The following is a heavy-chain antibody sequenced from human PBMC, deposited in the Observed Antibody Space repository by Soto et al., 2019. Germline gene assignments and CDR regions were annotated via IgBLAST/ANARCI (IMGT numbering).Heavy chain of an antibody. CDR3: VISHRAQSYYYGSGSSQEGDAFDI. D-gene: IGHD3-10*01. V-gene: IGHV3-23*01. CDR1: GFTFSNYA. Sequence: GGSLRLSCAASGFTFSNYAMSWVRQAPGKGLEWVSAISGSGGRTNYADSVKGRFTISRDNSKKTLYLQMNGLRAEDTAVCYCVISHRAQSYYYGSGSSQEGDAFDIWGQGTMVTVSS. CDR2: ISGSGGRT. J-gene: IGHJ3*02.